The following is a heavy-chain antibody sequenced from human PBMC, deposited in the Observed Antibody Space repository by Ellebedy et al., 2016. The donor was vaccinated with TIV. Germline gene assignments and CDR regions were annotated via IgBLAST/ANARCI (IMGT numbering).Heavy chain of an antibody. J-gene: IGHJ4*02. CDR3: ARLASHYFDY. D-gene: IGHD2-15*01. CDR1: GNSFTSNW. V-gene: IGHV5-51*01. Sequence: GESLKISCKGSGNSFTSNWIAWVRQMPGKGLEWMGNIYPGDSDTRYSPSFQGQVTISVDKSIATACLQWSSLKASDTAMYYCARLASHYFDYWGQGTLVTVSS. CDR2: IYPGDSDT.